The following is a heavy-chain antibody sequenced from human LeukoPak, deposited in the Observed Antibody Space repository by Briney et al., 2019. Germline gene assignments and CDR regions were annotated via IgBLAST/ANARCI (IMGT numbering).Heavy chain of an antibody. CDR3: ARDREQSFDY. V-gene: IGHV3-21*01. Sequence: GSLRLSCAASGFPFSSYSMNWVRQAPGKGLEWASSISSSSSYIYYADSVKGRFTISRDNAKNSLYLQMNSLRAEDTAVYYCARDREQSFDYWGQGTLVTVSS. CDR2: ISSSSSYI. J-gene: IGHJ4*02. D-gene: IGHD1-26*01. CDR1: GFPFSSYS.